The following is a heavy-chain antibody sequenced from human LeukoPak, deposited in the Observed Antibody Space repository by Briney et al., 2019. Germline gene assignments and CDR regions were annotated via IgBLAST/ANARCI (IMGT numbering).Heavy chain of an antibody. D-gene: IGHD3-10*01. CDR1: GFTVSNNY. J-gene: IGHJ6*03. V-gene: IGHV3-20*04. CDR2: INWNGGST. Sequence: GGSLRLSCAASGFTVSNNYMNWVRQAPGKGLEWVSGINWNGGSTGYADSVKGRFTISRDNAKNSLYLQMNSLRAEDTALYYCARDALREVRGVIRGGYYYYYMDVWGKGTTVTVSS. CDR3: ARDALREVRGVIRGGYYYYYMDV.